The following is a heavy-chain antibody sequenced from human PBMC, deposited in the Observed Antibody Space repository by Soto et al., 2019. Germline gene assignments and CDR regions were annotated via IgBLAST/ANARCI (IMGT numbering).Heavy chain of an antibody. V-gene: IGHV1-18*01. J-gene: IGHJ6*02. CDR2: ISAYNGNT. Sequence: WERQAPGQGLEWMGCISAYNGNTNYAQKLQGRVTMTTDTSTSTAYMELRSLRSDDTAVYYFARGRTDIVLVPAFFASPQYGMDVWGQGTTVTVSS. CDR3: ARGRTDIVLVPAFFASPQYGMDV. D-gene: IGHD2-2*01.